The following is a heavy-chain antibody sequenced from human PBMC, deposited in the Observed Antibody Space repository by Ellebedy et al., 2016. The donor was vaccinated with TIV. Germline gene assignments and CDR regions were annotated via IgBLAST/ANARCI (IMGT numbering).Heavy chain of an antibody. J-gene: IGHJ2*01. V-gene: IGHV3-43*01. Sequence: GESLKISXAASGFTFDDYTMHWVRQAPGKGLEWVSLISWDGGSTYYADSVKGRFTISRDNAKNSLYLQMNSLRAEDTAVYYCARRYFDLWGRGTLVTVSS. CDR3: ARRYFDL. CDR2: ISWDGGST. CDR1: GFTFDDYT.